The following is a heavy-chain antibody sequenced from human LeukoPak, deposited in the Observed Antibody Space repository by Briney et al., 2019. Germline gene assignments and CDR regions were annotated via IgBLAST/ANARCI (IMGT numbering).Heavy chain of an antibody. Sequence: ASVKVSCKASESTFTNYYMHWVRQAPGQGLEWLGIINPNGDRTNYAQTFQGRVTMTRDTSTTTVYMELSSLRSEDTAVYYCARDMSTRVTPISYAFDVWGQGTMVTVSS. CDR1: ESTFTNYY. J-gene: IGHJ3*01. CDR3: ARDMSTRVTPISYAFDV. D-gene: IGHD4-23*01. V-gene: IGHV1-46*01. CDR2: INPNGDRT.